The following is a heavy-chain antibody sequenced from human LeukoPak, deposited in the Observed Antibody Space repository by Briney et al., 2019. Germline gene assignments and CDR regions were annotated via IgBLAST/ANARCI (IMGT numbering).Heavy chain of an antibody. CDR1: GFTFSSYG. CDR2: IWYDGSNK. J-gene: IGHJ4*02. Sequence: GGSLRLSCAASGFTFSSYGMHWVRQAPGKGLEWVAVIWYDGSNKYYADSVKGRFTISRENSKNTLYLQMNSLRAEDTAVYYCARGPPGVRGQYRYFFDYWGQGTLVTVSS. V-gene: IGHV3-33*08. CDR3: ARGPPGVRGQYRYFFDY. D-gene: IGHD3-10*01.